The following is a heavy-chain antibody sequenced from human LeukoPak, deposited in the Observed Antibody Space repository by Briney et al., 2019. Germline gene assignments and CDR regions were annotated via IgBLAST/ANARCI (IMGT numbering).Heavy chain of an antibody. D-gene: IGHD2-2*01. V-gene: IGHV4-61*02. CDR1: GGSISSGSYY. Sequence: SETLSLTCTVSGGSISSGSYYWSWIRQPAGKGLEWIGRIYTSGSTNYNPSLKSRVTISVDTSKNQFSLKLSSVTAADTAVYYCARESQLLLFYYFDYWGQGTLVTVSS. CDR3: ARESQLLLFYYFDY. J-gene: IGHJ4*02. CDR2: IYTSGST.